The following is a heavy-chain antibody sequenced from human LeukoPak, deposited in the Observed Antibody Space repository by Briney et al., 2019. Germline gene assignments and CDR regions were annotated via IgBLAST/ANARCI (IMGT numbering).Heavy chain of an antibody. J-gene: IGHJ5*02. D-gene: IGHD1-26*01. CDR3: AKFRFVVGATFDP. Sequence: GGSLRLSCAASGFTFSSYTMNWVRQAPGKGLEWVSSITSSSSYIYYTDSVKGRFTISRDNAKNSLYLQMNSLRAEDTAVYYCAKFRFVVGATFDPWGQGTLVTVSS. CDR2: ITSSSSYI. V-gene: IGHV3-21*04. CDR1: GFTFSSYT.